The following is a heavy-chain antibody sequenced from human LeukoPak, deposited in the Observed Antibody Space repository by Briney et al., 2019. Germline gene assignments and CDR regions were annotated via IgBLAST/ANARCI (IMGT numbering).Heavy chain of an antibody. J-gene: IGHJ4*02. CDR2: ISYSGST. CDR3: ARGSSGYSYG. V-gene: IGHV4-59*01. D-gene: IGHD5-18*01. CDR1: GGSISSYY. Sequence: PSETLSLTCTVSGGSISSYYWSWIRQPPGKGLEWIGYISYSGSTNYNPSLKSRVTISVDTSKNQFSLKLSSVTAADTAVYYCARGSSGYSYGWGRGTLVTVSS.